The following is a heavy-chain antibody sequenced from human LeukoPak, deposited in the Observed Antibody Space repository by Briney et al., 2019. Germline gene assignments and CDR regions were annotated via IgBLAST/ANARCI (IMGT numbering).Heavy chain of an antibody. CDR3: AREMATGRSY. CDR2: IYYSGST. Sequence: PSETLSLTCTVSGGSISSYYWSWIRQPPGKGLEWIGYIYYSGSTNYNPSLKSRVTISVDTSKNQFSLKLSSVTAADTAVYYCAREMATGRSYWGQGTLVTVSS. CDR1: GGSISSYY. D-gene: IGHD5-24*01. J-gene: IGHJ4*02. V-gene: IGHV4-59*01.